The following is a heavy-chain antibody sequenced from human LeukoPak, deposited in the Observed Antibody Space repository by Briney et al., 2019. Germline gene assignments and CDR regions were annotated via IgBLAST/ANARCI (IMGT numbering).Heavy chain of an antibody. Sequence: SETLSLTCTVSGGSISSYYWSWIRQPPGKGLEWIGYIYYSGSTNYNPSLKSRVTISVDTSKNQFSLKLSSVTAADTAVYYCARDWVSSGWYYWYFDLWGRGTLVTVSS. CDR2: IYYSGST. J-gene: IGHJ2*01. D-gene: IGHD6-19*01. V-gene: IGHV4-59*01. CDR3: ARDWVSSGWYYWYFDL. CDR1: GGSISSYY.